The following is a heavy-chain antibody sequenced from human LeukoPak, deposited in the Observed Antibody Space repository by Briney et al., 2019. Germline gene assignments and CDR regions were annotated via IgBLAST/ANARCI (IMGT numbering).Heavy chain of an antibody. Sequence: GGSLRLSCAASGFTFSAFGMNWVRQAPGKGLEWVSTITKSGDTTYYVDSVRGRFTISRDNSKNTLYLQMSSLRAEDTAKYYCTKDYCGRFCSAVWGQGTTVTVSS. V-gene: IGHV3-23*01. CDR2: ITKSGDTT. CDR1: GFTFSAFG. CDR3: TKDYCGRFCSAV. J-gene: IGHJ6*02. D-gene: IGHD3-3*01.